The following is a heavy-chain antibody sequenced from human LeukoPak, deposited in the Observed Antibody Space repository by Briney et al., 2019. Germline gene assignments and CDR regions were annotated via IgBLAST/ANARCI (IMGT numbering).Heavy chain of an antibody. Sequence: GGSLRLSCAASGFTFSSYSMNWVRQAPGKGLEWVSSISSSSSYIYYADSVKGRFTISRDNAKNSLYPQMNSLRAEDTAVYYCARLKTLEWSKAGAFDIWGQGTMVTVSS. J-gene: IGHJ3*02. CDR1: GFTFSSYS. CDR3: ARLKTLEWSKAGAFDI. CDR2: ISSSSSYI. D-gene: IGHD3-3*01. V-gene: IGHV3-21*01.